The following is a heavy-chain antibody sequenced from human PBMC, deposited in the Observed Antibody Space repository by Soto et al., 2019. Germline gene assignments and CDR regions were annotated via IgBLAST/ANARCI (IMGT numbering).Heavy chain of an antibody. Sequence: GASVKVSCKASGYTFASYAISWMRQAPGQGLEWMGWISAYNGNTNYAQKLQGRVTMTTDTSTSTAYMELRSLRSDDTAVYYCARPSRGWENWFDPWGQGTLVTVSS. V-gene: IGHV1-18*01. D-gene: IGHD6-19*01. CDR1: GYTFASYA. CDR3: ARPSRGWENWFDP. CDR2: ISAYNGNT. J-gene: IGHJ5*02.